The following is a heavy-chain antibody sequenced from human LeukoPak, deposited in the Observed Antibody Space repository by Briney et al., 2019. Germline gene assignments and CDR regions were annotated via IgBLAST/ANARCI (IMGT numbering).Heavy chain of an antibody. V-gene: IGHV3-74*01. CDR2: INSDGSST. Sequence: GGSLRLSCAASGFTFSSYWMHWVRQTPGKGLVWVSRINSDGSSTSYADSVKGRFTISRDNAKNTLYLQMYSLRAEDTAVYYCARARDSSGYYYFDYWGQGTLVTVSS. D-gene: IGHD3-22*01. CDR1: GFTFSSYW. CDR3: ARARDSSGYYYFDY. J-gene: IGHJ4*02.